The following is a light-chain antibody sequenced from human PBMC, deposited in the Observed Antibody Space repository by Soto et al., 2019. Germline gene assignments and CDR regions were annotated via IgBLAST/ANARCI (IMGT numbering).Light chain of an antibody. CDR2: AAS. CDR3: QQYNNWPPVT. Sequence: EIVLTQSPGTLSVSPGERATLSCWASQSVSSSFVAWYQQKPGQAPRLLIYAASTRAAGIPDRFSGSGSGTGFTLTITSLQSEDFAVYYCQQYNNWPPVTFGGGTKVDIK. J-gene: IGKJ4*01. CDR1: QSVSSS. V-gene: IGKV3-15*01.